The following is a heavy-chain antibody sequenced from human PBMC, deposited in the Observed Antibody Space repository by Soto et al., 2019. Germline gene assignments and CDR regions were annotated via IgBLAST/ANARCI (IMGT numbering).Heavy chain of an antibody. D-gene: IGHD2-8*01. J-gene: IGHJ6*01. CDR3: AREFTTLTYYGMDV. CDR1: GFTFSSYA. CDR2: ISGSGGST. Sequence: EVQLLESGGGLVQPGGSLRLSCAASGFTFSSYAMSWVRQAPGKGLEWVAAISGSGGSTYYEDSVKGRFTISRDNSKNTQYLEMTGMRAADTGVYYCAREFTTLTYYGMDVWGQGTTVNVSS. V-gene: IGHV3-23*01.